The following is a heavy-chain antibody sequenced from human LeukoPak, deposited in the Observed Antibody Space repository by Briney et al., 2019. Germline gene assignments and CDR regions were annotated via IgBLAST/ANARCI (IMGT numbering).Heavy chain of an antibody. CDR1: GGSFSGYY. V-gene: IGHV4-34*01. J-gene: IGHJ3*02. CDR3: ARVGVLRYFDWLAVGAFDI. CDR2: INHSGST. D-gene: IGHD3-9*01. Sequence: SETLSLTCAVYGGSFSGYYWSWIRQPPGKGLEWIGEINHSGSTNYNPSLKSRVTISVDTSKNQFSLKPSSVTAADTAVYYCARVGVLRYFDWLAVGAFDIWGQGTMVTVSS.